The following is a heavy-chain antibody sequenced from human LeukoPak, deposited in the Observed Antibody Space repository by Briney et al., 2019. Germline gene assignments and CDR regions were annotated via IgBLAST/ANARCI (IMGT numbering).Heavy chain of an antibody. CDR2: ISSSSYI. V-gene: IGHV3-21*01. CDR1: GFTFSSYS. J-gene: IGHJ4*02. D-gene: IGHD4-11*01. Sequence: GGSLRLSCAASGFTFSSYSMNWVRQAPGKGLEWVSSISSSSYIYYADSVKGRFTISRDNAKNSLYLQMNSLRAEDTAVYYCARVYSNYGTRRSYFDYWGQGTLVTVSS. CDR3: ARVYSNYGTRRSYFDY.